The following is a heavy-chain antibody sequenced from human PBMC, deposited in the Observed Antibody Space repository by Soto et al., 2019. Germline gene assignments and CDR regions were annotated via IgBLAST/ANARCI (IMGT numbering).Heavy chain of an antibody. CDR2: ISDSGGST. V-gene: IGHV3-23*01. Sequence: EVQLLESGGGVVQPGGSLRLSCVASGFTFSSYVMNWVRQAPGKGLEWVSAISDSGGSTHYADSVKGRFTISRDNSKNTLYLQMNSLRAEDTAVYYCAKKGRGWWDFDYWGQGTLVTVSS. J-gene: IGHJ4*02. D-gene: IGHD2-8*02. CDR3: AKKGRGWWDFDY. CDR1: GFTFSSYV.